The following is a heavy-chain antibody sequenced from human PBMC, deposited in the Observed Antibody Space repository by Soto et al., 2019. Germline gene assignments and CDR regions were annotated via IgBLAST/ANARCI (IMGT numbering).Heavy chain of an antibody. V-gene: IGHV4-59*08. Sequence: PSESLALTSTLYADCLSTDYWRWIRQPPGKGLEWIGYIYYSGSTNYNPSLKSRVTISVDTSKNQFSLKLSSVTAADTAVYYSARGSTGYSSSWYRYWGQG. D-gene: IGHD6-13*01. CDR2: IYYSGST. CDR1: ADCLSTDY. CDR3: ARGSTGYSSSWYRY. J-gene: IGHJ4*02.